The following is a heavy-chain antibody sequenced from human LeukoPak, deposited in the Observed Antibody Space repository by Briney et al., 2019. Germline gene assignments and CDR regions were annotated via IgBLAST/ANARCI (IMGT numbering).Heavy chain of an antibody. CDR2: ISWNSGSI. CDR1: GFTFDDYA. Sequence: PGGSLRLSCTASGFTFDDYAMHWVRQAPGKGLEWVSGISWNSGSIGYADSVKGRFTISRDNAKNSLYLQMNSLRAEDMALYYCAKDIRNYYDSGGFDYWGQGTLVTVSS. J-gene: IGHJ4*02. V-gene: IGHV3-9*03. CDR3: AKDIRNYYDSGGFDY. D-gene: IGHD3-22*01.